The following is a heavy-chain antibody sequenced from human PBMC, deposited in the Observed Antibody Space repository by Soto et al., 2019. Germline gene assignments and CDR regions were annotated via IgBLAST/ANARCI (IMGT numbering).Heavy chain of an antibody. CDR3: ARQDTPVIDDSSSGTWDY. CDR2: IDPSDSYT. CDR1: GYSFTSYW. J-gene: IGHJ4*02. D-gene: IGHD6-13*01. V-gene: IGHV5-10-1*01. Sequence: GESLKISCKGSGYSFTSYWISWVRQMPGKGLEWMGRIDPSDSYTNYSPSFQGHVTISADKSISTAYLQWSSLKASDTAMYYCARQDTPVIDDSSSGTWDYWGQGTLVTVSS.